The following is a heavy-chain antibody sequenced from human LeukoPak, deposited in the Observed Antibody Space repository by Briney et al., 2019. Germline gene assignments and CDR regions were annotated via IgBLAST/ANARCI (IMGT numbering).Heavy chain of an antibody. CDR3: ARHLSSGWYNWFDP. CDR1: GYPISSGYY. Sequence: SETLSLTCTVSGYPISSGYYWGWIRQAPGKGLEWIGSIYHSGSTYYNPSLKSRVTISEDTPKNQFSLKLSSVTAADTAVYYCARHLSSGWYNWFDPWGQGTLVTVSS. J-gene: IGHJ5*02. V-gene: IGHV4-38-2*02. CDR2: IYHSGST. D-gene: IGHD6-19*01.